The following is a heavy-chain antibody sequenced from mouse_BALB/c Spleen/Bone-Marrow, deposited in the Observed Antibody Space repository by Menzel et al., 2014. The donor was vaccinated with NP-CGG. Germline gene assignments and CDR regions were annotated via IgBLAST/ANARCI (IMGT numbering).Heavy chain of an antibody. Sequence: VQLQQPGAELVKPGASVKLSCTASGFNIKDTYLHWVKQRPEQGLDWIGRIDPAIFTKYDPKFQGKATITADTSSNTAYLQLSSLTSEDTAVYYCARSTVGPDGFADWGQGTLVTV. CDR1: GFNIKDTY. V-gene: IGHV14-3*02. CDR2: IDPAIFT. J-gene: IGHJ3*01. CDR3: ARSTVGPDGFAD. D-gene: IGHD1-1*01.